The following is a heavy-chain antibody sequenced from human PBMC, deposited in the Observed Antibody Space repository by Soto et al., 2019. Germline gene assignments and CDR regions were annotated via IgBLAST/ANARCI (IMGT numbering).Heavy chain of an antibody. CDR3: AKDPLYSYGMDV. J-gene: IGHJ6*02. CDR1: GFTFRRYA. D-gene: IGHD1-26*01. V-gene: IGHV3-23*01. Sequence: PGRSLRLSCAVSGFTFRRYAMTWVRTATGKGLEWVSAISGSGGSTYYADSVKGRFTISKDNSKNTLYLQRNSLRAEDTAVYYCAKDPLYSYGMDVWGQGTTVTVSS. CDR2: ISGSGGST.